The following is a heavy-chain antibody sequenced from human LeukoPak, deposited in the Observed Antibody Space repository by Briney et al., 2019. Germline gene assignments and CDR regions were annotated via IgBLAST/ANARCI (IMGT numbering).Heavy chain of an antibody. D-gene: IGHD2-2*01. CDR2: IIPILGIA. V-gene: IGHV1-69*04. J-gene: IGHJ6*03. CDR1: GGTFSSYA. CDR3: ALNAYCSSNSCWGNYYYYYMDF. Sequence: SVKVSCKASGGTFSSYAIGWVRQAPGQGLEWMGRIIPILGIANYAQKFQGRVTITADKSTSTAYMELSSLSSADTAMYYCALNAYCSSNSCWGNYYYYYMDFWGKGTTVTVSS.